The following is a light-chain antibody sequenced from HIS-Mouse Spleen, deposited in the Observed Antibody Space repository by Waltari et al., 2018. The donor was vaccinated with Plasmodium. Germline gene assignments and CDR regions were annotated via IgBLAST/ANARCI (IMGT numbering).Light chain of an antibody. CDR1: SLRSYY. Sequence: SSELTQDPAVSVALGQTVRLTCQGDSLRSYYASWYQQKPGQAPVLVIYGKNNRPSGIPDRCAGSSSGNTASLTITGAQAEDEADYYCNSRDSSGNHQVFGGGTKLTVL. CDR2: GKN. CDR3: NSRDSSGNHQV. J-gene: IGLJ3*02. V-gene: IGLV3-19*01.